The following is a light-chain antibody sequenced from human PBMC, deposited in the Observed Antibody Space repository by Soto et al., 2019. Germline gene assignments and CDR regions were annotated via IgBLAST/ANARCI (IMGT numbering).Light chain of an antibody. CDR2: DVY. V-gene: IGLV2-14*03. CDR3: TSYTSSTPFSV. Sequence: SALSKPSSVSVSPGHWIAICCPGVKTDVDSDDYVSCYQQHPGQSPQLLIYDVYNRPSGVSHRFSGSQSGDTASLTISGLQAEDEADYYCTSYTSSTPFSVFGTGTKVTVL. CDR1: KTDVDSDDY. J-gene: IGLJ1*01.